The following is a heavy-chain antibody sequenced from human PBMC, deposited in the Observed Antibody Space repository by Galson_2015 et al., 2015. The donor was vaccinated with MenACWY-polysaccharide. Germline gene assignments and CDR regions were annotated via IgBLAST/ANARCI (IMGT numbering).Heavy chain of an antibody. CDR2: IADYGGST. D-gene: IGHD2-21*01. J-gene: IGHJ4*02. CDR3: AKGRDLDRIACRGDCYIAYDF. CDR1: GFTFNRHV. V-gene: IGHV3-23*01. Sequence: SLRLSCAASGFTFNRHVMNWVRQAPGKGLEWVSGIADYGGSTYYADSVKGRFTISRDNSKKTLYLEMSSLRADDTAVYYCAKGRDLDRIACRGDCYIAYDFWGQGTLVTVSS.